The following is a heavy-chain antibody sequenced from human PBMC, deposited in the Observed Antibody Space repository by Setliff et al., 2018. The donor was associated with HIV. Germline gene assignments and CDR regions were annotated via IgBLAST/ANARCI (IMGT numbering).Heavy chain of an antibody. CDR2: TYPGGSDT. Sequence: GEALKISCKGSGYSFTSYWIGWVRQVPGKGLDGMGITYPGGSDTRYRPSFQGQVTISADKSISTAYLQWSSLKASDTAMYYCARLHMLPFWKEDSFDIWGQGTMVTVSS. J-gene: IGHJ3*02. V-gene: IGHV5-51*01. D-gene: IGHD1-1*01. CDR1: GYSFTSYW. CDR3: ARLHMLPFWKEDSFDI.